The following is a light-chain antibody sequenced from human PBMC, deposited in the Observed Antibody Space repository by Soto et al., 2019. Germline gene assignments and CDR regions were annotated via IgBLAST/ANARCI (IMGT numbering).Light chain of an antibody. CDR3: QQYNSYS. CDR1: QSISNW. V-gene: IGKV1-5*02. CDR2: HAS. J-gene: IGKJ1*01. Sequence: DLQLTESPSTLPASLGDRFTIICRASQSISNWLAWYQQKPGTAPKVLIYHASNLQSGVPSRFSGSGSGTEFTLTISSLQPDDFATYYCQQYNSYSFGQGTKVDVK.